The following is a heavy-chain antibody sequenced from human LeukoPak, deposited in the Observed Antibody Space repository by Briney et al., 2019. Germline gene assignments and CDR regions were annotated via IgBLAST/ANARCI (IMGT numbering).Heavy chain of an antibody. D-gene: IGHD6-13*01. Sequence: GGSLRLSCAASGFTFSSYSMNWVRQAPGKGLEWVSSISSSSSYIYYADSVKGRFTISRDNAKNSLYLRMNSLRAADTAVYYCARDNEAAARAYDYWGQGTLVTVSS. CDR1: GFTFSSYS. CDR3: ARDNEAAARAYDY. J-gene: IGHJ4*02. CDR2: ISSSSSYI. V-gene: IGHV3-21*04.